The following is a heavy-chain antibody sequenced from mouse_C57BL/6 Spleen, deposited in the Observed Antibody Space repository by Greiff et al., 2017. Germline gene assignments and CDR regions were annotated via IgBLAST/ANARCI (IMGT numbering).Heavy chain of an antibody. CDR2: IYPRDGST. Sequence: QVQLLQSDAGLVKPGASVKISCKVSGYTFTDHTIYWMHQSPEQGLEWIGYIYPRDGSTKYHEKFKGRATLTADKSSSTAYMQLNSLTSEDSAVYFCARSGRDDVDYWGQGTTLTVSS. J-gene: IGHJ2*01. D-gene: IGHD2-12*01. CDR3: ARSGRDDVDY. V-gene: IGHV1-78*01. CDR1: GYTFTDHT.